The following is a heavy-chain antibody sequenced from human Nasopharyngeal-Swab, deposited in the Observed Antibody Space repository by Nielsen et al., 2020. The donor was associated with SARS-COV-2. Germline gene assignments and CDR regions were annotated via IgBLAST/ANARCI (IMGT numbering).Heavy chain of an antibody. V-gene: IGHV4-39*07. CDR2: IYYSGST. Sequence: SHPLSVTGTVSGGSISSSCYYSGWFRQPPGKGLHRIGRIYYSGSTYYNPPHKSRVTISVDMSKNQFSLNLNSVTAADTAVYYCARELPVAHAAMRDSYYYYYGMDVWGPGTTVTVSS. CDR3: ARELPVAHAAMRDSYYYYYGMDV. J-gene: IGHJ6*02. CDR1: GGSISSSCYY. D-gene: IGHD2-2*01.